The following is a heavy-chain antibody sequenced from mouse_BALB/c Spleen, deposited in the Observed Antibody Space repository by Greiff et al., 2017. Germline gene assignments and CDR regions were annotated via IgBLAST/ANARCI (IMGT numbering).Heavy chain of an antibody. J-gene: IGHJ4*01. V-gene: IGHV2-9*02. CDR1: GFSLTSYG. CDR3: ARFPDGYYAMDY. CDR2: IWAGGST. D-gene: IGHD2-3*01. Sequence: VKLQESGPGLVAPSQSLSITCTVSGFSLTSYGVHWVRQPPGKGLEWLGVIWAGGSTNYNSALMSRLSISKDNSKSQVFLKMNSLQTDDTARYYCARFPDGYYAMDYWGQGTSVTVSS.